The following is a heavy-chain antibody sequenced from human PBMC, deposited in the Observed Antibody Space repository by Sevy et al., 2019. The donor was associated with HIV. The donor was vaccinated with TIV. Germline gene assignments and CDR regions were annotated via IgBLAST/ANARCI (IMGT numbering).Heavy chain of an antibody. CDR2: ISYDGSNK. CDR3: ARDPLYGGSWYGYYYYYMDV. J-gene: IGHJ6*03. D-gene: IGHD6-13*01. CDR1: GFTFSSYA. Sequence: GGSLRLSCAASGFTFSSYAMHWVRQAPGKGLEWVAVISYDGSNKYYADSVKGRFTISRDNSKNTLYLQMNSLRAEDTAVYYCARDPLYGGSWYGYYYYYMDVWGKGTTVTVSS. V-gene: IGHV3-30-3*01.